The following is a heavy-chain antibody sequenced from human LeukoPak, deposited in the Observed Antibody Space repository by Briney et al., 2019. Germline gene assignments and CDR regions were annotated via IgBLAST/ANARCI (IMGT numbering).Heavy chain of an antibody. V-gene: IGHV3-23*01. J-gene: IGHJ4*02. CDR2: IAGSDGFT. CDR3: VRSLDY. CDR1: GFPFSSYA. Sequence: GGSLRLSCAASGFPFSSYAMDWVRQAPGKGLEWVSVIAGSDGFTQYADSVKGRFTISRDNSKNTVYLQMNRLRVEDTALYYCVRSLDYWGQGTLVTVSS.